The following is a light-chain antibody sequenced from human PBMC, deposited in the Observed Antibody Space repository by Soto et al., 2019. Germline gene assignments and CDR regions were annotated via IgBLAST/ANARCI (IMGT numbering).Light chain of an antibody. Sequence: DIHMTQSPSSLSASVGDTVIITCRASQTVRSYLNWYQQKSGKAPKLLIYESTNLESGVPSRFSGDGFGTDFTLTISSLHPEDFATYYCLQSFFAPPTFGRGTKVEI. J-gene: IGKJ1*01. V-gene: IGKV1-39*01. CDR2: EST. CDR1: QTVRSY. CDR3: LQSFFAPPT.